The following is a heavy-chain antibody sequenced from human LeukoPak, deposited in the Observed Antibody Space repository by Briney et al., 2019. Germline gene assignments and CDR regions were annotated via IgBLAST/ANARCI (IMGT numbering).Heavy chain of an antibody. CDR2: ISSNGGST. CDR1: GFIFSSYA. Sequence: PGGSLRLSCAASGFIFSSYAMHWVRQAPGKGLEYVSAISSNGGSTYYANSVKGRFTISRDNSKNTLYLQMGSLRAEDMAVYYCARDRGGSYYYYYYYMDVWGKGTTVTVSS. CDR3: ARDRGGSYYYYYYYMDV. J-gene: IGHJ6*03. D-gene: IGHD1-26*01. V-gene: IGHV3-64*01.